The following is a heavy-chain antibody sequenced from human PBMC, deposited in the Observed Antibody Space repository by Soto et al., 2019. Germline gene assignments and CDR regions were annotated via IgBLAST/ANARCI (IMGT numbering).Heavy chain of an antibody. V-gene: IGHV3-21*01. J-gene: IGHJ6*03. D-gene: IGHD3-9*01. CDR2: ISSSSSYI. CDR1: GFTFSSYS. CDR3: ASSKYYDILTGPRVPFYYMDV. Sequence: EVQLVESGGGLVKPGGSLRLSCAASGFTFSSYSMNWVRQAPGKGLEWVSSISSSSSYIYYADSVKGRFTISRDNAKNSLYLQMNSLRAEDTAVYYCASSKYYDILTGPRVPFYYMDVWGKGTTVTVSS.